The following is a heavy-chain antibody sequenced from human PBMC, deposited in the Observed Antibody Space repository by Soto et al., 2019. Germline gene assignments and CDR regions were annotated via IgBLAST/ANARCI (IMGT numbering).Heavy chain of an antibody. CDR3: ARGVGYCSSTSCPAPFDP. CDR1: GFTFSSYS. CDR2: ISSSSSYR. J-gene: IGHJ5*02. Sequence: GGSLRLSCAASGFTFSSYSMNWVRQAPGKGLEWVSSISSSSSYRYYADSVKGRFTSSRDNAKNSLYLQMNSLRAEDTAVYYCARGVGYCSSTSCPAPFDPWGQGTLVTVSS. D-gene: IGHD2-2*01. V-gene: IGHV3-21*01.